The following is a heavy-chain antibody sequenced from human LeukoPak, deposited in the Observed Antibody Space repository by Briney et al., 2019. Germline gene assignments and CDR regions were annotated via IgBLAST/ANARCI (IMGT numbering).Heavy chain of an antibody. CDR1: GFTFDDYA. CDR2: ISWNSGSI. CDR3: AKDDIVVVPAARGNYYYYYYMDV. D-gene: IGHD2-2*01. Sequence: PGGSLRLSCAASGFTFDDYAMHWVRQAPGKGLEWVSGISWNSGSIGYADSVKGRFTISRDNAKNSLYLQMNSLRAEDTALYYCAKDDIVVVPAARGNYYYYYYMDVWGKGTTVTVSS. V-gene: IGHV3-9*01. J-gene: IGHJ6*03.